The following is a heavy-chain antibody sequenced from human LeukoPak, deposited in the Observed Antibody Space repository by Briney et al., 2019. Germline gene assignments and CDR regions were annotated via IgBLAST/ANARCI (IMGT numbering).Heavy chain of an antibody. CDR2: IYYSGST. V-gene: IGHV4-39*01. Sequence: PSETLSLTCTVSGGSISSSSYYWGWTRQPPGKGLEWIGSIYYSGSTYYNPSLKSRVTISVDTSRNQFSLRLSSVTAADTAVFYCARSRYFWYSSTWFPYVCDYWGQGTLVTVSS. J-gene: IGHJ4*02. CDR3: ARSRYFWYSSTWFPYVCDY. CDR1: GGSISSSSYY. D-gene: IGHD6-13*01.